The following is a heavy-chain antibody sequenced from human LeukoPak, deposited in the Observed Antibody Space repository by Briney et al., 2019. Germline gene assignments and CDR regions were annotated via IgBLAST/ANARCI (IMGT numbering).Heavy chain of an antibody. D-gene: IGHD2-2*01. CDR2: ISGSGGST. J-gene: IGHJ4*02. CDR1: GFTFSSYA. Sequence: GGSLRLSCAASGFTFSSYAMSWVRQAPGKGLEWVSAISGSGGSTYYADSVKGRFTISRDNSKNTLYLQMNSLRAEDTAVYYCANDSVYCSSTSCYVYWGQGTLVTVSS. V-gene: IGHV3-23*01. CDR3: ANDSVYCSSTSCYVY.